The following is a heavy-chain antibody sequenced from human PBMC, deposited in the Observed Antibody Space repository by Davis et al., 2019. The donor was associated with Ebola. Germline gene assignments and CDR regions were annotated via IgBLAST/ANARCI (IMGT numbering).Heavy chain of an antibody. V-gene: IGHV3-48*02. Sequence: GESLKISCVASRFTFSHYGMYWFRQAPGQGLEWVSYIGRSGNDISYTDSVKGRFTISRDDAKDSLYLYMNSLRDDDTAVYYCARRILLESRGGVDVWGKGTTVTVSS. CDR1: RFTFSHYG. J-gene: IGHJ6*04. CDR2: IGRSGNDI. D-gene: IGHD2-15*01. CDR3: ARRILLESRGGVDV.